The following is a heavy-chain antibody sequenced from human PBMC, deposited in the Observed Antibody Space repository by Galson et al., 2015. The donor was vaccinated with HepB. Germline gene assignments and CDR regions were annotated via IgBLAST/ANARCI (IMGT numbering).Heavy chain of an antibody. CDR1: GFTFSTYA. V-gene: IGHV3-30-3*01. CDR2: ISFDGSNT. D-gene: IGHD3-22*01. Sequence: SLRLSCAASGFTFSTYAMHWVRRAPGKGLDWVARISFDGSNTDYADSVKGRFTISRDNSKNSLYLQLNSLRPDDTAVYYCARENRSSGTDKWGQGTLVTVSS. CDR3: ARENRSSGTDK. J-gene: IGHJ4*02.